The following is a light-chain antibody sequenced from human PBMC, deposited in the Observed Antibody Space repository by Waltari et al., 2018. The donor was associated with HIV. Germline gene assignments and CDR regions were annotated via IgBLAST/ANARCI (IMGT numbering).Light chain of an antibody. CDR3: QSYDSSLSNWV. J-gene: IGLJ3*02. CDR1: SSNIGAGYD. Sequence: QSVLTQPPSVSGAPGQRVTISCTGSSSNIGAGYDVHWYQQLPGTAPKLLIYCDSNRPSGVPDRFSGSKSGTSASLAITVLQPDDETDYYCQSYDSSLSNWVFGGGTKLTVL. CDR2: CDS. V-gene: IGLV1-40*01.